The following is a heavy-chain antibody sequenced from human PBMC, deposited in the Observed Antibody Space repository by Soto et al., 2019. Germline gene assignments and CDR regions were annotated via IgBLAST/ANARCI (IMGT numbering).Heavy chain of an antibody. J-gene: IGHJ3*02. D-gene: IGHD3-3*01. CDR1: GLSFSSYW. CDR2: IYPRDSDT. CDR3: ARTGVSSTFEI. Sequence: ESLTMFFKGSGLSFSSYWIGWVRQMPGKGLECMGIIYPRDSDTRYNPSFQGQVTISVDTSISTAYLQWSSLRTSDTAMYYCARTGVSSTFEIWGQGTMVTVSS. V-gene: IGHV5-51*01.